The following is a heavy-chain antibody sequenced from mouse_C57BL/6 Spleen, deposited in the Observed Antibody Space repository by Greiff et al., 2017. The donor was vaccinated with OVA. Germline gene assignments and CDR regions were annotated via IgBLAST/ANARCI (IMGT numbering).Heavy chain of an antibody. D-gene: IGHD2-3*01. Sequence: VKLQQPGAELVKPGASVKMSCKASGYTFTSYWITWVKQRPGQGLEWIGDIYPGSGSTNYNEKFKSQATLTVATSSSTAYMQLSGLTSEDSAVYYCARTYDGYIDYWGQGTTLTVSS. V-gene: IGHV1-55*01. CDR2: IYPGSGST. J-gene: IGHJ2*01. CDR1: GYTFTSYW. CDR3: ARTYDGYIDY.